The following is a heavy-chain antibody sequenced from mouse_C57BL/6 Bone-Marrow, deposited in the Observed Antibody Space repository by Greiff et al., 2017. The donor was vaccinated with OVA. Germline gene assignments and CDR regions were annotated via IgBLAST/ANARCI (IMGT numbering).Heavy chain of an antibody. V-gene: IGHV1-69*01. CDR3: AREGFITTVVAPFDY. D-gene: IGHD1-1*01. Sequence: QVQLQQPGAELVMPGASVKLSCKASGYTFTSYWMHWVKQRPGQGLEWIGEIDPSDSYTNYNQKFKGKSTLTVDKSSSTAYRQLISLTSEDSAVYYCAREGFITTVVAPFDYWGQGTTLTVSS. J-gene: IGHJ2*01. CDR1: GYTFTSYW. CDR2: IDPSDSYT.